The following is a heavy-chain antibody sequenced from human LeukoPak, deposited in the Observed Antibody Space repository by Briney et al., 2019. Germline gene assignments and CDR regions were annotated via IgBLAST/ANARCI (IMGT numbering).Heavy chain of an antibody. J-gene: IGHJ6*03. Sequence: PSETLSLTCTVSGGSISCYNWSWIRQPPGKGLEWIGTIYYSGSTYYNPSLTSRVTISVDTSKNQFSLKLSSVTAADTAVYYCARHKDYYYSYMDVWGKGTTVTISS. CDR2: IYYSGST. V-gene: IGHV4-39*01. CDR3: ARHKDYYYSYMDV. CDR1: GGSISCYN.